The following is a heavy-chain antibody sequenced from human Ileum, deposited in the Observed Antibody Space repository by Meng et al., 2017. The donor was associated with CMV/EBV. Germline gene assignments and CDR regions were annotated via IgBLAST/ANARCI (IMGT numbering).Heavy chain of an antibody. D-gene: IGHD3-22*01. Sequence: GGSLRLSCAASGFTFSSYAMHWVRQAPGKGLEWVAVISYDGSNKYYADSVKGRFTISRDNSKNTLYLQMNSLRAEDTAVYYCARDPSFDSSGPDAYYFDYWGQGTLVTVSS. CDR1: GFTFSSYA. CDR2: ISYDGSNK. V-gene: IGHV3-30-3*01. CDR3: ARDPSFDSSGPDAYYFDY. J-gene: IGHJ4*02.